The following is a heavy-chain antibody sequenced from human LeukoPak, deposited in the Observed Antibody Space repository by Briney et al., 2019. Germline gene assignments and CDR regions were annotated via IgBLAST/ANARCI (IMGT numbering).Heavy chain of an antibody. Sequence: ASVKVSCEASGYTFTGYYMHWVRQAPGQGLEWMGWINPNSGGTNYAQKFQGRVTMTRDTSISTTYMELSRLRSDDTAVYYCARDSVGLRPSRPLDYWGQGTLVTVSS. V-gene: IGHV1-2*02. J-gene: IGHJ4*02. CDR1: GYTFTGYY. CDR3: ARDSVGLRPSRPLDY. CDR2: INPNSGGT. D-gene: IGHD2-15*01.